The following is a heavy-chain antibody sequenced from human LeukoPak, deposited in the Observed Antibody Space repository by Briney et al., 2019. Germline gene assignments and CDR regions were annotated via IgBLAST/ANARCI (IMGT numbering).Heavy chain of an antibody. J-gene: IGHJ3*02. CDR2: ISYDGSEN. CDR3: VRDRHILRFLDGVFDI. CDR1: GFTLNEYA. D-gene: IGHD3-3*01. V-gene: IGHV3-30*04. Sequence: GGSLRLSCVASGFTLNEYALHWVRQAPGKGLDWVAIISYDGSENDYADSVKGRFTISRDNSKSTMYLQMNSLRPDDTAVYYCVRDRHILRFLDGVFDIWGQGTTVTVSS.